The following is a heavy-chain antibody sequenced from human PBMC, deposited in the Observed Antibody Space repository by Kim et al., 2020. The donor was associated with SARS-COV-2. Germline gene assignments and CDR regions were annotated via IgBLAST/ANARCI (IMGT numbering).Heavy chain of an antibody. CDR2: IIPIFGTA. J-gene: IGHJ6*02. D-gene: IGHD6-13*01. CDR1: GGTFSSYA. CDR3: ASHRRGIAAAGFFYYYGMDV. V-gene: IGHV1-69*13. Sequence: SVKVSCKASGGTFSSYAISWVRQAPGQGLEWMGGIIPIFGTANYAQKFQGRVTITADESTSTAYMELSSLRSEDTAVYYCASHRRGIAAAGFFYYYGMDVWGQGTTVTVSS.